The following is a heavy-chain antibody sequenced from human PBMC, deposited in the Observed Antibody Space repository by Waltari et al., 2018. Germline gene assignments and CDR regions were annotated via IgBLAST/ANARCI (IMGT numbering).Heavy chain of an antibody. CDR2: IKQDGSEK. D-gene: IGHD5-12*01. CDR1: GFTFSSYW. Sequence: EVQLVESGGGLVQPGGSLRLSCAASGFTFSSYWMSWVRQAPGKGLEWVANIKQDGSEKYYVDSVKGRFTISRDSAKNSLYLQMNSLRAEDTAVYYCARPPQYIVATITRDAFDIWVQGTMVTVSS. V-gene: IGHV3-7*01. J-gene: IGHJ3*02. CDR3: ARPPQYIVATITRDAFDI.